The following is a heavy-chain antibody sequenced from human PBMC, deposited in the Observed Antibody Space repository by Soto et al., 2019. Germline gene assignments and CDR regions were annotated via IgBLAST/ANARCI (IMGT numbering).Heavy chain of an antibody. Sequence: WGSLRLSCTASGCTFSSYARSWARQPPGKGLEWVSAISGSGGSTYYADSVKGRFTISRDNSKNTLYLQMNSLRAEDTAVYYCAKDSAAGYYGDYGTDYWGQGTLVTVSS. V-gene: IGHV3-23*01. CDR1: GCTFSSYA. D-gene: IGHD4-17*01. J-gene: IGHJ4*02. CDR2: ISGSGGST. CDR3: AKDSAAGYYGDYGTDY.